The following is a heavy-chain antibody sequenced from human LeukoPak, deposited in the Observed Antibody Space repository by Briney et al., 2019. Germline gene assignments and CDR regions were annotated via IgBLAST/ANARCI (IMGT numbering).Heavy chain of an antibody. Sequence: SVKVSCKASGCTFSSYAISWVRQAPGQGLEWMGGIIPIFGTANYAQEFQGRVTITTDESTSTAYMELSSLRSEDTAVYYCARVSVAGGDWNYIDYWGQGTLVTVSS. V-gene: IGHV1-69*05. CDR2: IIPIFGTA. CDR1: GCTFSSYA. J-gene: IGHJ4*02. CDR3: ARVSVAGGDWNYIDY. D-gene: IGHD2-21*02.